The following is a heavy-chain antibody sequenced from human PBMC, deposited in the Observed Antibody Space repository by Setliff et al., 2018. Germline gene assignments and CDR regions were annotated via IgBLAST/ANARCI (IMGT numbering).Heavy chain of an antibody. CDR2: INHSGST. CDR3: ARDNNPGYRGYWGRFDY. V-gene: IGHV4-34*01. J-gene: IGHJ4*02. Sequence: PSETLSLTCAVYGGSFSGYYWSWIRQPPGKGLEWIGEINHSGSTNYNPSLKSRVTISVGTSKNQFSLKLSSVTAADTAVYYCARDNNPGYRGYWGRFDYWGQGTLVTV. CDR1: GGSFSGYY. D-gene: IGHD3-16*02.